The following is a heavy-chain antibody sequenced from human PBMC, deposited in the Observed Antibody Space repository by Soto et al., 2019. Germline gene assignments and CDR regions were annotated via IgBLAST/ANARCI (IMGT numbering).Heavy chain of an antibody. Sequence: GGSLRLSCAASGFTFSSYAMSWVRQAPGKGLEWVSALSAGGTSAYYTVSVEGRFTISRDNSKNILYLQMNSLRADDTAVYYCARGTYGYYDVWGQGTLVTCSS. CDR2: LSAGGTSA. CDR3: ARGTYGYYDV. CDR1: GFTFSSYA. V-gene: IGHV3-23*01. D-gene: IGHD4-17*01. J-gene: IGHJ4*02.